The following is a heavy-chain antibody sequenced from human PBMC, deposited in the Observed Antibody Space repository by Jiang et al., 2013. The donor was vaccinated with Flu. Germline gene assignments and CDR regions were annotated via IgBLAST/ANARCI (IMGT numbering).Heavy chain of an antibody. J-gene: IGHJ4*02. Sequence: KPTQTLTLTCSFSGFSPSATAVGVAWIRQPPGKALEWLALIYWDNSKRYSASLRSRLTITKDTSKNQVVLTMTNMDPVDTATYYCAHKPYYSGSGSYYDVWGQGTLVTVSS. D-gene: IGHD3-10*01. V-gene: IGHV2-5*02. CDR1: GFSPSATAVG. CDR2: IYWDNSK. CDR3: AHKPYYSGSGSYYDV.